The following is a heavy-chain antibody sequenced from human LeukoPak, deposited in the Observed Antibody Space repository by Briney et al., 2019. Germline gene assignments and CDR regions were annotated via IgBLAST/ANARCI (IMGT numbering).Heavy chain of an antibody. D-gene: IGHD4/OR15-4a*01. Sequence: SGGSLRLSCAASGFTFSSYEMNWVRQAPGKGLEWVSYISSSGSTIYYADSVKGRFTISRDNAKNSLYLQMNSLRAEDTAVYYCARDRVSVRWCPDYWGQGTLVTVSS. CDR3: ARDRVSVRWCPDY. CDR1: GFTFSSYE. J-gene: IGHJ4*02. CDR2: ISSSGSTI. V-gene: IGHV3-48*03.